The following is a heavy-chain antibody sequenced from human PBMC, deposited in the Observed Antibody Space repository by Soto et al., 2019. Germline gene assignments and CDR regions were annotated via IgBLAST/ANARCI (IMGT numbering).Heavy chain of an antibody. CDR2: IYPGDSDT. CDR3: ARVAIAWACNPNGFDP. V-gene: IGHV5-51*01. CDR1: VYSFTSYW. Sequence: GESLKISCKGSVYSFTSYWIGWVRQMPGKGLEWMGIIYPGDSDTRYSPSFQGQVTISADKSISTAYLQWSSLKASDTAMYYCARVAIAWACNPNGFDPWGQGTLVTVSS. J-gene: IGHJ5*02. D-gene: IGHD6-19*01.